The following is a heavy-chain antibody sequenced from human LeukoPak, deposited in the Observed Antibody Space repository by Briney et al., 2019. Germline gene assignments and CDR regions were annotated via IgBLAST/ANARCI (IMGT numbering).Heavy chain of an antibody. J-gene: IGHJ4*02. Sequence: PGTPLTLSCAASRFTFSHYSIHWVRQAPGKGLEWVAVISYDGSEKYYTESVKGRFSISRDNSKKTVSLQMQSLRTEDTAVYYCARGTDEDYYLSGTLAGKDVFDFWGQGTLVAVSS. CDR1: RFTFSHYS. CDR2: ISYDGSEK. CDR3: ARGTDEDYYLSGTLAGKDVFDF. V-gene: IGHV3-30*04. D-gene: IGHD3-10*01.